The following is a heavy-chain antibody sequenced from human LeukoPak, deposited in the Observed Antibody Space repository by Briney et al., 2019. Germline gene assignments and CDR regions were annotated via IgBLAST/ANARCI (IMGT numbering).Heavy chain of an antibody. Sequence: SETLSLTCTVSGGSISSGGYYWSWIRQPPGKGLEWIGYIYHSGSTYYNPSLKSRVTISVDRSKNQFSLKLSSVTAADTAVYYCARVVPPNYDFWSGYYSRGAFDIWGQGTMVTVPS. CDR3: ARVVPPNYDFWSGYYSRGAFDI. J-gene: IGHJ3*02. D-gene: IGHD3-3*01. CDR1: GGSISSGGYY. V-gene: IGHV4-30-2*01. CDR2: IYHSGST.